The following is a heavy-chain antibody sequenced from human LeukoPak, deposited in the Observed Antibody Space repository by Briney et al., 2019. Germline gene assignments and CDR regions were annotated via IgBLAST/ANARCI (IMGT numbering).Heavy chain of an antibody. Sequence: GRSLRLSCVASLFTFSSYGMQWVRQAPGKGREGVAVIWDDGSNKCYADSVKGRFTISRDNSKNTLYLQMNSLRAEDTAVYYCAGDYGEYYYGMDVWGQGTTVTVS. CDR1: LFTFSSYG. V-gene: IGHV3-33*03. CDR3: AGDYGEYYYGMDV. J-gene: IGHJ6*02. CDR2: IWDDGSNK. D-gene: IGHD4-17*01.